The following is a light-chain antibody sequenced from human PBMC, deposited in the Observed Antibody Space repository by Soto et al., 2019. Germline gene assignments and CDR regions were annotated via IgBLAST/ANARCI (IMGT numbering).Light chain of an antibody. Sequence: DIQMTQSPSTLSASVGDRVTITCRASQSINIWLAWYQQKAGKAPMLLIYDAYTLESGVPSRFSGSGSRTEFTLTISRLPPDDFATYYCQEYNSWRGEWTFGQGTKVEIK. V-gene: IGKV1-5*01. CDR1: QSINIW. CDR2: DAY. CDR3: QEYNSWRGEWT. J-gene: IGKJ1*01.